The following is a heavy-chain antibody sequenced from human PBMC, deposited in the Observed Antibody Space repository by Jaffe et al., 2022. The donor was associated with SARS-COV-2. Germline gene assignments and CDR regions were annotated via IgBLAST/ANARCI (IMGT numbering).Heavy chain of an antibody. Sequence: QVQLVESGGGVVQPGRSLRLSCAASGFTFSSYGMHWVRQAPGKGLEWVAVIWYDGSNKYYADSVKGRFTISRDNSKNTLYLQMNSLRAEDTAVYYCARDGGIQLWPAGAFDIWGQGTMVTVSS. CDR1: GFTFSSYG. CDR3: ARDGGIQLWPAGAFDI. D-gene: IGHD5-18*01. J-gene: IGHJ3*02. V-gene: IGHV3-33*01. CDR2: IWYDGSNK.